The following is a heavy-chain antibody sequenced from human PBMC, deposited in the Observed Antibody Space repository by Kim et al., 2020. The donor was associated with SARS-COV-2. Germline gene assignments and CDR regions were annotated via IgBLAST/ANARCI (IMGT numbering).Heavy chain of an antibody. D-gene: IGHD3-10*01. Sequence: ASVKVSCKVSGYTLTELSMHWVRQAPGKGLEWMGGFDPEDGETIYAQKFQGRVTMTEDTSTDTAYMELSSLRSEDTAVYYCATVKRKGFGELLWRKDAFDIWGQGTMVTVSS. CDR3: ATVKRKGFGELLWRKDAFDI. CDR2: FDPEDGET. CDR1: GYTLTELS. V-gene: IGHV1-24*01. J-gene: IGHJ3*02.